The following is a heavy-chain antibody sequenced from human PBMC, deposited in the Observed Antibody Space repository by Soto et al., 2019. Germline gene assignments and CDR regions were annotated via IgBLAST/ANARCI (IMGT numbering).Heavy chain of an antibody. V-gene: IGHV1-69*13. D-gene: IGHD1-1*01. CDR2: IKPISDIT. CDR1: GDTFGRFT. Sequence: SVKVPCKXSGDTFGRFTINWVRQAPGQGLEWMGGIKPISDITNYAQRFQGRVTFTADASTSTVYLELSSLRSEDTAMYYCARDPSTINKLIGVWFDPWGQGTLVTVSP. J-gene: IGHJ5*02. CDR3: ARDPSTINKLIGVWFDP.